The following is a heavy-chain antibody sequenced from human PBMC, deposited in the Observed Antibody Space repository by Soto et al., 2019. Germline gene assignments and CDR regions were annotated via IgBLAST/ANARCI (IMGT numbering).Heavy chain of an antibody. J-gene: IGHJ6*03. CDR2: IYYSGST. V-gene: IGHV4-31*03. D-gene: IGHD2-8*01. CDR1: GGSISSGGYY. Sequence: SETLSLTCTVSGGSISSGGYYWSWIRQHPGKGLEWIGYIYYSGSTYYNPSLKSRVTISVDTSKNQFSLKLSSVTAADTAVYYCARGRPHLMVYVMGYYYYMDVWGKGTTVTVSS. CDR3: ARGRPHLMVYVMGYYYYMDV.